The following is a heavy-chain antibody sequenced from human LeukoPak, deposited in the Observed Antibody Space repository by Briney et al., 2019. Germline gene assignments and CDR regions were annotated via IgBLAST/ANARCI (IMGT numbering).Heavy chain of an antibody. J-gene: IGHJ5*02. V-gene: IGHV3-23*01. CDR2: IHGTGDDT. Sequence: LTLSCVASRFTVSTDARIWVRQAPSKGLEWVSGIHGTGDDTYYADSVKGRFTISRDNSKNTLYLQMNSLRDEDTAVYYCARTPAYDRPWGQGTLVTVSS. CDR3: ARTPAYDRP. CDR1: RFTVSTDA. D-gene: IGHD5-12*01.